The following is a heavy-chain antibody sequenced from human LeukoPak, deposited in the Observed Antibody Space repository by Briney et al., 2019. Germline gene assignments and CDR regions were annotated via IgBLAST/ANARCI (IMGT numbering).Heavy chain of an antibody. D-gene: IGHD3-10*01. CDR3: ARSGRSSSGSYYGDY. CDR2: MNPNSGNT. Sequence: ASVKVSCKASGYTFTSYDINWERQATGQGLEWMGWMNPNSGNTGYAQKFQGRVTITRNTSISTAYMELSSLSSEDPAVYYCARSGRSSSGSYYGDYWGQGTLVTVSS. V-gene: IGHV1-8*03. CDR1: GYTFTSYD. J-gene: IGHJ4*02.